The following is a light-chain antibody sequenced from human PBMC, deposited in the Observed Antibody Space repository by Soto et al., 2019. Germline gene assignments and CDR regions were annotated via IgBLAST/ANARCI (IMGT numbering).Light chain of an antibody. J-gene: IGKJ4*01. CDR2: KAS. V-gene: IGKV1-5*03. CDR1: QTISSW. CDR3: QQVESYPST. Sequence: DIQMTQSPSTLSGSVGXRVTITCRASQTISSWLAWYQQKPGKAPKLLIYKASTLKSGVPSRFSGSGSGTESTLTISSLQPEDFATYFCQQVESYPSTFGGGTKV.